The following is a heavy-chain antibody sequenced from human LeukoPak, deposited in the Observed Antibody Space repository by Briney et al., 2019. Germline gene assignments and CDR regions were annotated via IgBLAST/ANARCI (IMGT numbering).Heavy chain of an antibody. CDR1: GFTFDDYA. Sequence: GRSLRLSCAASGFTFDDYAMHWVRQAPGEGLEWVSGISWNSGSIGYADSVKGRFTISRDNAKNSLYLQMNSLRAEDMALYYCAKEIYSSGWSNAFDIWGQGTMVTVSS. CDR3: AKEIYSSGWSNAFDI. J-gene: IGHJ3*02. D-gene: IGHD6-19*01. CDR2: ISWNSGSI. V-gene: IGHV3-9*03.